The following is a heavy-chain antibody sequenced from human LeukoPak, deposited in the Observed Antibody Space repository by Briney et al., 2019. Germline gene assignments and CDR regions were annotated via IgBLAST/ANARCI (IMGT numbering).Heavy chain of an antibody. CDR1: GGSFSGYY. V-gene: IGHV4-34*01. Sequence: SETLSLTCAVYGGSFSGYYWSWIRQPPRKGLEWIGEINHSGSTNYNPSLKSRVTISVDTSKNKFSLKLSSVTAADTAVYYCACIAAAGTPIVDYWGQGTMVTVSS. CDR2: INHSGST. J-gene: IGHJ4*02. D-gene: IGHD6-13*01. CDR3: ACIAAAGTPIVDY.